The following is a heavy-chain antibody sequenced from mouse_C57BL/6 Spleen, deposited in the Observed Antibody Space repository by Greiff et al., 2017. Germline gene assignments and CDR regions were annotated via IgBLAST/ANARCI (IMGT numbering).Heavy chain of an antibody. CDR2: IWGVGGT. Sequence: VKLMESGPGLVAPSPSLSITCTVSGFSLTSYGVDWVRQSPGKGLEWLGVIWGVGGTNYNSALKSRLGISKDNSKSPFFLKMNSLPTDYTAMYYCARGSLSYGRPFAYWGQGTMVTVSA. D-gene: IGHD1-1*01. CDR1: GFSLTSYG. CDR3: ARGSLSYGRPFAY. J-gene: IGHJ3*01. V-gene: IGHV2-6*01.